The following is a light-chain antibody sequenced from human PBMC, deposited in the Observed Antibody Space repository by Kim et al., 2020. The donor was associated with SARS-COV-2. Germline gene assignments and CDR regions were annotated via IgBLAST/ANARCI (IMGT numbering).Light chain of an antibody. J-gene: IGKJ4*01. Sequence: SPGERATLSGRASQSVSSSYLAWYQQKPGQAPRLLIYGASSRATGIPDRFSGSGSGTDFTLTISRLEPEDFAVYYCQQYGSSPFTFGGGTKVDIK. CDR2: GAS. CDR1: QSVSSSY. V-gene: IGKV3-20*01. CDR3: QQYGSSPFT.